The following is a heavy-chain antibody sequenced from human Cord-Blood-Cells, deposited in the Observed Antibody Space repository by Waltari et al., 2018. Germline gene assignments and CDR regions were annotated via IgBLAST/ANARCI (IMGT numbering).Heavy chain of an antibody. CDR2: IYTSGST. CDR3: ASGRVLVNSFDY. V-gene: IGHV4-4*07. D-gene: IGHD3-16*02. J-gene: IGHJ4*02. CDR1: GGSIRSYY. Sequence: QVQLQESGPGLVKPSETLSLTCNVSGGSIRSYYWSWIRQPAGKGLEWIGRIYTSGSTNYNPSLKSRVTMSVDTSKNQFSLKLSSVTAADTAVYYCASGRVLVNSFDYWGQGTLVTVSS.